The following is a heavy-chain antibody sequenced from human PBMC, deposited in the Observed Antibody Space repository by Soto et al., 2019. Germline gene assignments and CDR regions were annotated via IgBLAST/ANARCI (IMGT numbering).Heavy chain of an antibody. CDR3: AREYYDSSGYYYGGFDY. D-gene: IGHD3-22*01. J-gene: IGHJ4*02. CDR1: GFTFSSYG. V-gene: IGHV3-33*01. CDR2: IWYDGSNK. Sequence: PGGSLRLSCAASGFTFSSYGMHWVRQAPGKGLEWVAVIWYDGSNKYYADSVKGRFTISRDNSKNMLYLQMNSLRAEDTAVYYCAREYYDSSGYYYGGFDYWGQGTLVTVSS.